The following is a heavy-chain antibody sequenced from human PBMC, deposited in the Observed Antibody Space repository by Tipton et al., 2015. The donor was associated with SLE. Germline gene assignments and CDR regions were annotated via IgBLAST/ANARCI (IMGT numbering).Heavy chain of an antibody. CDR3: VRGGFGSGLDC. CDR1: GFTFSSYW. D-gene: IGHD3-10*01. J-gene: IGHJ4*02. CDR2: ITTDGTNT. Sequence: SGFTFSSYWMHWVRQAPGKGLVWVSRITTDGTNTTYADSVKGRFTISRDNAKNTLYLQMNSLRAEDTAVYYCVRGGFGSGLDCWGQGTLVTVSP. V-gene: IGHV3-74*01.